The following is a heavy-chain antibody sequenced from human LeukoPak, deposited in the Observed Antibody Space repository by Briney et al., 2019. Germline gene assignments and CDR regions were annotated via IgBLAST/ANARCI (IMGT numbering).Heavy chain of an antibody. CDR1: GFTFSSYA. CDR3: AREHNSGYDDY. V-gene: IGHV3-30-3*01. D-gene: IGHD5-12*01. CDR2: ISYDGSNK. Sequence: PGGSLRLSCAASGFTFSSYAMHWVRQAPGNGLEWVAVISYDGSNKYYADSVKGRFTISRDNSKNTLYLQMNSLRAENTAVYYCAREHNSGYDDYWGQGTLVTVSS. J-gene: IGHJ4*02.